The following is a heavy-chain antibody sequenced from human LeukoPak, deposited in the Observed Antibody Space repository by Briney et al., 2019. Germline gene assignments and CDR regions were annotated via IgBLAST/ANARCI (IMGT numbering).Heavy chain of an antibody. CDR3: ARVGPGYSGYSRGYNWFDP. J-gene: IGHJ5*02. CDR1: GGSISSYY. CDR2: IYYSGST. D-gene: IGHD5-12*01. Sequence: SETLSLTXTVSGGSISSYYWSWIRQPPGKGLEWIGYIYYSGSTNYNPSLKSRVTISVDTSKNQFSLKLSSVTAADTAVYYCARVGPGYSGYSRGYNWFDPWGQGTLVTVSS. V-gene: IGHV4-59*01.